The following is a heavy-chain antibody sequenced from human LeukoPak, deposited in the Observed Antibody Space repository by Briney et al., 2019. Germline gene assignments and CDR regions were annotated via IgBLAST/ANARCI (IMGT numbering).Heavy chain of an antibody. CDR1: GFTFSSYA. J-gene: IGHJ4*02. CDR3: ANVVSSGSRNFDY. D-gene: IGHD6-19*01. Sequence: PGGSLRLSCAASGFTFSSYAMSWVRQAPGRGLEWVSTISGSGGSTYYADSVKGRFTISRDNSKNTLFLQMNSLRAEDTAVYYCANVVSSGSRNFDYWGQGTLVTVSS. V-gene: IGHV3-23*01. CDR2: ISGSGGST.